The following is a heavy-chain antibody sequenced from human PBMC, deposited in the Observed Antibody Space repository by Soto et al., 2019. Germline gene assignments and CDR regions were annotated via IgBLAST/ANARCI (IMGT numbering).Heavy chain of an antibody. V-gene: IGHV4-39*01. Sequence: QLQLQESGPGLVKPSETLSLTCTVSGDSISSSDYYWAWVRQPPGKGLEWIGSTYKRGTTSYNPSLQSRVTISVDTSKNQLSLRLTSVTVSDTAVYYCARKSDAVASKPPDYWGQGTLVTVSS. CDR2: TYKRGTT. CDR1: GDSISSSDYY. CDR3: ARKSDAVASKPPDY. J-gene: IGHJ4*02. D-gene: IGHD6-19*01.